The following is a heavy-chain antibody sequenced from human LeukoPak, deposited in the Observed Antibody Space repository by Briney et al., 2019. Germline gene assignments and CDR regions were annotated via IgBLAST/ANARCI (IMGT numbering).Heavy chain of an antibody. CDR3: ADDRYTFGQFDY. CDR1: GYTFTGYY. D-gene: IGHD5-18*01. CDR2: INPNSGGT. V-gene: IGHV1-2*02. Sequence: ASVKVSCKASGYTFTGYYMHWVRQAPGQGLEWMGWINPNSGGTNYAQKFQGRVTMTIATSISTAYMELSRLISDDTAVYFCADDRYTFGQFDYWGQGTLVTVSS. J-gene: IGHJ4*02.